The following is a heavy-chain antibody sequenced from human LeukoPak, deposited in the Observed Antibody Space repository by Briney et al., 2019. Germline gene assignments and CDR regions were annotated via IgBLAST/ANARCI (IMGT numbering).Heavy chain of an antibody. J-gene: IGHJ6*02. D-gene: IGHD4-11*01. CDR1: GYTFTSYY. Sequence: ASVKVSCKASGYTFTSYYMPWVRQAPGQGLEWMGIINPSGGSTSYAQKFQGRVTMTRDTSTGTVYMELSSLRSEDTAVYYCARDRTTVGYYYAMDVWGQGTTVTVSS. V-gene: IGHV1-46*01. CDR3: ARDRTTVGYYYAMDV. CDR2: INPSGGST.